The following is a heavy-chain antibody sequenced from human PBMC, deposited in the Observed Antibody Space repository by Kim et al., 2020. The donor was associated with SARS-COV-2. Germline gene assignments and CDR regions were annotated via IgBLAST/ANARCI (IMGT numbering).Heavy chain of an antibody. V-gene: IGHV4-39*01. CDR1: GGSISSSSYY. CDR2: IYYSGST. Sequence: SETLSLTCTVSGGSISSSSYYWGWIRQPPGKGLEWIGSIYYSGSTYYNPSLKSRVTISVDTSKNQFYLKLSSVTAADTAVYYCARREGLSSHYYYYGMDVWGQGTTVTVSS. CDR3: ARREGLSSHYYYYGMDV. J-gene: IGHJ6*02. D-gene: IGHD1-26*01.